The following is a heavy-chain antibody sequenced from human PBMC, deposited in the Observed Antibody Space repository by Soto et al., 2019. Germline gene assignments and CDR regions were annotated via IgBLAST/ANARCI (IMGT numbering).Heavy chain of an antibody. CDR1: GDSISSNHW. D-gene: IGHD6-19*01. CDR2: IYPSGTT. J-gene: IGHJ4*02. Sequence: QVQLQESGPGLVKPSETLSLTCAVSGDSISSNHWWSWVRQPPGKGLEWIGEIYPSGTTNYDPSLKSRVTMSMDKSKNHLSLKVTSVTAADTAVYYCARHIAVAGTRGFEYWGQGILVSGSS. CDR3: ARHIAVAGTRGFEY. V-gene: IGHV4-4*02.